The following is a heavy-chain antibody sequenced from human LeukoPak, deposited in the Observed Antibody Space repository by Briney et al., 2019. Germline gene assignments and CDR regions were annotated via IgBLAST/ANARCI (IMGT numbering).Heavy chain of an antibody. CDR2: INTNTGNP. J-gene: IGHJ4*02. CDR1: GYTFTSYG. CDR3: ARATYYYDSSGYYRSFDY. D-gene: IGHD3-22*01. V-gene: IGHV7-4-1*02. Sequence: ASVKVSCKASGYTFTSYGISWVRQAPGQGLEWMGWINTNTGNPTYAQGFTGWFVFSLDTSVSTAYLQISSLKAEDTAVYYCARATYYYDSSGYYRSFDYWGQGTLVTVSS.